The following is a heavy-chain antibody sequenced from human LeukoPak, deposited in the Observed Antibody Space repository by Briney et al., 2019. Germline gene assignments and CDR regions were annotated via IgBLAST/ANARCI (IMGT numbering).Heavy chain of an antibody. V-gene: IGHV4-34*01. D-gene: IGHD2/OR15-2a*01. J-gene: IGHJ5*02. CDR2: INHSGST. CDR3: ARRVIRGGWFDP. Sequence: PSETLSLTCAVYGGSFSGYYWSWIRQPPGKGLEWIGEINHSGSTNYNPSLKSRVTISVDTSKNQFSLKLSSVTAADTAVYYCARRVIRGGWFDPWGQGTLVTVSS. CDR1: GGSFSGYY.